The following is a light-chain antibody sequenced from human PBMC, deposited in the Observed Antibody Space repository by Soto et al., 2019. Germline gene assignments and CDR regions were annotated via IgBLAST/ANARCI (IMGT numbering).Light chain of an antibody. CDR3: CSYAGSHPFV. J-gene: IGLJ1*01. V-gene: IGLV2-11*01. CDR2: DVS. Sequence: QSALTQPRSVSGSPGQSVTISCTGSSSNVGGYNYVSWYQQHPGKAPKFMIYDVSKRPSGVPDRFSVSKSGNTASLTISGLQAEDEADYYCCSYAGSHPFVFGTGTKVTVL. CDR1: SSNVGGYNY.